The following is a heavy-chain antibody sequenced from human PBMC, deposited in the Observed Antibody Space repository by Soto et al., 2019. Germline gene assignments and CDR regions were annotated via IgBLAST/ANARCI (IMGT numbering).Heavy chain of an antibody. J-gene: IGHJ3*02. D-gene: IGHD4-17*01. CDR3: AKDRAGYGDYNVFI. V-gene: IGHV3-30-3*01. Sequence: PGGSLRLSCAASGFTFSSYAMHWVRQAPGKGLEWVAAISYDGSNKYYADSVKGRFTISRDNSKNTLYLQMNSLRAEDTAVYYCAKDRAGYGDYNVFIWGQGTMVTVSS. CDR1: GFTFSSYA. CDR2: ISYDGSNK.